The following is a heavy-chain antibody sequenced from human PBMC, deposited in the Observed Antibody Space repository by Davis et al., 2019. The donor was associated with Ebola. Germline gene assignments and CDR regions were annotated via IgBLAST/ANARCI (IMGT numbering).Heavy chain of an antibody. D-gene: IGHD3-22*01. CDR2: ISISSSST. Sequence: GGSLRLSCAASGFTFSDYYMSWXRQAPGLXXXGPSYISISSSSTNYADSVKGRFTISRDNSENTLYLHMNSLTAEDTAIYYCAKGNYDSSGFWGYWFDPWGQGQLVTVSS. CDR3: AKGNYDSSGFWGYWFDP. CDR1: GFTFSDYY. J-gene: IGHJ5*02. V-gene: IGHV3-11*05.